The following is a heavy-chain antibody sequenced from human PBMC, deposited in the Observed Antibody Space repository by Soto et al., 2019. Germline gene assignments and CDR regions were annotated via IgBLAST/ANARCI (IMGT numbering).Heavy chain of an antibody. D-gene: IGHD2-15*01. CDR2: ISSSSSYI. J-gene: IGHJ4*02. CDR3: ARGYCSGGSCYRPYYFDY. Sequence: GGSLRLSCAASGFTFSSYSMNWVRQAPGKGLEWVSPISSSSSYIYYADSVKGRFTISRDNAKNSLYLQMNSLRAEDTAVYYCARGYCSGGSCYRPYYFDYWGQGTLVTVSS. V-gene: IGHV3-21*01. CDR1: GFTFSSYS.